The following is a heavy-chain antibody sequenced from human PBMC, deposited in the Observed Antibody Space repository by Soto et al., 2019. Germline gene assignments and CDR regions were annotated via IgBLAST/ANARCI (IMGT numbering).Heavy chain of an antibody. CDR3: ERLRVPLPVTNVSSLHN. Sequence: GDALKISCQASGYTFSSYWISWVRQMPGKGLEWVGIIYPGDSETRYSPSLQGQVTISADRSTTTAYLQWSSLKASDSGTYYCERLRVPLPVTNVSSLHNWGRGTLVTVSS. V-gene: IGHV5-51*01. CDR1: GYTFSSYW. J-gene: IGHJ4*01. CDR2: IYPGDSET. D-gene: IGHD4-17*01.